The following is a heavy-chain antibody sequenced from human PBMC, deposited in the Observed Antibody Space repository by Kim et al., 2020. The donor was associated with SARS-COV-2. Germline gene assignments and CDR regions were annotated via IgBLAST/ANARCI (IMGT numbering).Heavy chain of an antibody. J-gene: IGHJ4*02. D-gene: IGHD3-22*01. CDR1: GFTVSSNY. CDR2: IYSAGST. V-gene: IGHV3-53*01. Sequence: GGSLRLSCAASGFTVSSNYMSWVRQAPGKGLEWVSAIYSAGSTYYADSVKGRFTISRDNSKNTLYLQMNSLRAEDTAVYYCARARYYYASSGYYYPNWGQGTLVTVSS. CDR3: ARARYYYASSGYYYPN.